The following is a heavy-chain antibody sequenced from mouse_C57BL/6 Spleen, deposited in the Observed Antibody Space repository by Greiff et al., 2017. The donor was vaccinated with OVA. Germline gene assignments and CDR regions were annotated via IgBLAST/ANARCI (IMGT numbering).Heavy chain of an antibody. V-gene: IGHV1-76*01. CDR3: ARSEDSSHAMDY. CDR1: GYTFTDYY. Sequence: QVQLKESGAELVRPGASVKLSCKASGYTFTDYYINWVKQRPGQGLEWIARIYPGSGNTYYNEKFKGKATLTAEKSSSTAYMQLSSLTSEDSAVYFCARSEDSSHAMDYWGQGTSVTVSS. J-gene: IGHJ4*01. CDR2: IYPGSGNT. D-gene: IGHD2-12*01.